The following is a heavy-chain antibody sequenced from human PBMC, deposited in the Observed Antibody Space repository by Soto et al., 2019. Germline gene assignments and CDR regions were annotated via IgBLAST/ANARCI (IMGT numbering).Heavy chain of an antibody. V-gene: IGHV1-69*11. CDR2: IIPILGTA. Sequence: QVQLVQSGAEVKKPGSSVKVSCTSSGGTFSSYAISWVRQAPGQGLEWMGGIIPILGTADYAQKFQGRVTITADESTSTAYMELSSLRSEDTAVYYCASSAMDHYYFGMDVWGQGTTVTFSS. CDR1: GGTFSSYA. CDR3: ASSAMDHYYFGMDV. D-gene: IGHD5-18*01. J-gene: IGHJ6*02.